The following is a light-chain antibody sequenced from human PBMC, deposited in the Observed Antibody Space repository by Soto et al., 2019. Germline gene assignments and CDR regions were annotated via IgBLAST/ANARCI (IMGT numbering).Light chain of an antibody. CDR3: SSYRNSDTHIL. Sequence: QSALTQPASVSGSPGQSITISCTGTNNDIGDYNYVSWYQQHPGKAPKLMIYEVSNRPSGVSSRFSGSKSGNTASLTISGLQAEDEAVYHCSSYRNSDTHILFGGGTKLTVL. CDR1: NNDIGDYNY. CDR2: EVS. V-gene: IGLV2-14*01. J-gene: IGLJ3*02.